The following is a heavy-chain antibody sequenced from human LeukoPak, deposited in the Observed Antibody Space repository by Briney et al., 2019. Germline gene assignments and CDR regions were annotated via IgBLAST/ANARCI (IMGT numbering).Heavy chain of an antibody. J-gene: IGHJ5*02. Sequence: ASVKVSCKASGYTFTSYAMHWVRQAPGQRLEWMGWINAGNGNTKYSQKFQGRVTITRDASASTAYMELSSLRSEDTAAYYCARDGRSSTSPYWFDPWGQGTLVTVSS. CDR1: GYTFTSYA. D-gene: IGHD2-2*01. CDR2: INAGNGNT. V-gene: IGHV1-3*01. CDR3: ARDGRSSTSPYWFDP.